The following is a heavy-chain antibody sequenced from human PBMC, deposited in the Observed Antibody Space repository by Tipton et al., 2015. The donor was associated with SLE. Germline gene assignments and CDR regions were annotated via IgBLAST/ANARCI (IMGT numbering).Heavy chain of an antibody. CDR3: ARGDYVGYYLDY. V-gene: IGHV3-23*01. CDR1: GFTFSSYG. Sequence: SLRLSCAASGFTFSSYGMNWVRQAPGKGLEWVSTINAAGGSTYYADSMEGRFTISRDNAKNTLYLLLNSLRVEDTAVYYCARGDYVGYYLDYWGQGTLVTVSS. CDR2: INAAGGST. J-gene: IGHJ4*02. D-gene: IGHD3-10*02.